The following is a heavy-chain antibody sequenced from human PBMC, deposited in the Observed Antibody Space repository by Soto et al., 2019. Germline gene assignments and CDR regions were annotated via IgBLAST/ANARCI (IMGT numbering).Heavy chain of an antibody. CDR1: GFTFSSYS. CDR2: ISSSSSTI. V-gene: IGHV3-48*01. Sequence: EVQLVESGGGLVQPGGSLRFSCAASGFTFSSYSMNWVRQAPGKGLEWVSYISSSSSTIYYADSVKGRFTISRDNAKNSLYLQMNSLRAEDTAVYYCARDSGYSYGPLDYWGQGTLVTVSS. CDR3: ARDSGYSYGPLDY. J-gene: IGHJ4*02. D-gene: IGHD5-18*01.